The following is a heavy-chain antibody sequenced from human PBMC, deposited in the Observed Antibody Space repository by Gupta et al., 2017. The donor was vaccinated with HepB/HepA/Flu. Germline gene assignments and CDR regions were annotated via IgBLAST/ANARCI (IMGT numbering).Heavy chain of an antibody. CDR3: ARRRDDYGNYYDD. D-gene: IGHD4-17*01. CDR2: IYYSGNT. J-gene: IGHJ4*02. V-gene: IGHV4-39*01. Sequence: QLQLQESGPGLVKPSETLSLKCSVSGGSISSNYFWGWIRQPPGKGLEWIGSIYYSGNTEYNPALKSRVTISLDTAKNQFSLHLSSVTAADTAVYYCARRRDDYGNYYDDGGQGTLVTVSS. CDR1: GGSISSNYF.